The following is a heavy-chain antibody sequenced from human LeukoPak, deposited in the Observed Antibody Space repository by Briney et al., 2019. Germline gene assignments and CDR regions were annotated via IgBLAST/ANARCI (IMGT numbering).Heavy chain of an antibody. CDR3: ARGQGWNPEAVTNAFDI. Sequence: GGSLRLSCAASGFTFSSYSMNWVRQAPGKGLEWVSSISSSSSYIYCADSVKGRFTISRDNAKNSLYLQMNSLRAEDTAVYYCARGQGWNPEAVTNAFDIWGQGTMVTVSS. CDR1: GFTFSSYS. CDR2: ISSSSSYI. V-gene: IGHV3-21*01. D-gene: IGHD1-1*01. J-gene: IGHJ3*02.